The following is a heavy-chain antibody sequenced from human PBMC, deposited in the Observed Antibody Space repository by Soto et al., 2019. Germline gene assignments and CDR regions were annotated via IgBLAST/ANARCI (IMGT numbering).Heavy chain of an antibody. CDR3: AKGGVRSTPNAFDI. CDR2: ISYDGSNK. D-gene: IGHD1-26*01. CDR1: GFTFRSYG. V-gene: IGHV3-30*18. Sequence: VGSLRLSCAVSGFTFRSYGMHWVRQAPGKGLEWVAVISYDGSNKYYADSVKGRFTISRDNSKNTLYLQMNSLRAEDTAVYYCAKGGVRSTPNAFDIWGQGTMVTVSS. J-gene: IGHJ3*02.